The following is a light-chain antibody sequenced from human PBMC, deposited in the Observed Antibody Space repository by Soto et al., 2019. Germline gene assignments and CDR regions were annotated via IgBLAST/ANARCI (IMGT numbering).Light chain of an antibody. V-gene: IGKV3-20*01. Sequence: EIVLTQSPGTLSLSPGERATLSCRASQSVSSSYLAWYQQKPGQAPRLLIYGASSRATGIPDRFSGSGSGTDSTLTIRRLQPEDFAVDYCQPYGRSPTFGQGTRLEIK. CDR1: QSVSSSY. CDR2: GAS. J-gene: IGKJ5*01. CDR3: QPYGRSPT.